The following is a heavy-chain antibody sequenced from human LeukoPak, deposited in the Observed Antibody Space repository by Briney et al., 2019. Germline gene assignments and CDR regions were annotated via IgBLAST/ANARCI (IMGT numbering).Heavy chain of an antibody. D-gene: IGHD3-22*01. Sequence: SETLSLTCTVSGGSISTSNYYWGWIRQPPGKGLEWVGYIYYSGSTNYNPSLQSRVTISVDTSKNQFSLRLSSVTAADTAVYYCARENSYYDSSGYYYGSGYFDYWGQGTLVTVSS. CDR3: ARENSYYDSSGYYYGSGYFDY. J-gene: IGHJ4*02. CDR1: GGSISTSNYY. V-gene: IGHV4-61*01. CDR2: IYYSGST.